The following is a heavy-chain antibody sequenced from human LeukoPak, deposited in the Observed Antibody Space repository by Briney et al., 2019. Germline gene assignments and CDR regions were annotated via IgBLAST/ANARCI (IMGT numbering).Heavy chain of an antibody. V-gene: IGHV3-74*01. J-gene: IGHJ4*02. CDR1: GFTFSSYW. Sequence: GGSLRLSCAASGFTFSSYWMHWVRQAPGKGLVWVSRINSDGSSTSYADSVKGRFTVSRDNAKNTLYLQMNSLRADDTAVYYCARATGSYYSLGYWGQGTLVTVSS. CDR3: ARATGSYYSLGY. CDR2: INSDGSST. D-gene: IGHD1-26*01.